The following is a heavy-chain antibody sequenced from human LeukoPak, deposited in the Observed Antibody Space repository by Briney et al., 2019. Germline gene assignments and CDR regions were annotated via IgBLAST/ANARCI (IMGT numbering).Heavy chain of an antibody. Sequence: PSETLSLTCTVSGGSINSQYWSWIRQPAGKGLEWIGRMYTNGESDYNPSLKSRVTMSVDTSKKQFSLKLNSMTAADTAVYYCAIDSGSYGSPDAFDIWGQGTMVTVSS. CDR3: AIDSGSYGSPDAFDI. CDR2: MYTNGES. D-gene: IGHD1-26*01. V-gene: IGHV4-4*07. CDR1: GGSINSQY. J-gene: IGHJ3*02.